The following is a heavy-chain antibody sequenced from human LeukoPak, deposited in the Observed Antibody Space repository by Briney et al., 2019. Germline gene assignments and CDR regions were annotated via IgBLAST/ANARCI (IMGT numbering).Heavy chain of an antibody. CDR2: INSDGSST. J-gene: IGHJ4*02. CDR1: GFTFSSYE. Sequence: GGSLRLSCAASGFTFSSYEMNWVRQAPGKGLVWVSRINSDGSSTSYADSVKGRFTISRDNAKNTLYLQMNSLRAEDTAVYYCARDPQQLVYGFDYWGQGTLVTVSS. CDR3: ARDPQQLVYGFDY. V-gene: IGHV3-74*01. D-gene: IGHD6-13*01.